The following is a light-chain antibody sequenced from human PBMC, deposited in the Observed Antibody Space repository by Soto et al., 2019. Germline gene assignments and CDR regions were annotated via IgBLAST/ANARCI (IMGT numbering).Light chain of an antibody. Sequence: EIVLTQSPATLSLSPGERATLSCRASKSVSSYLAWYQQKPGQAPRLLIYDASNRATGIPARFSGSGSGTDFTLTISSLEPEDFAFYYCQQRSNWPPRLTFGGGTNVEIK. J-gene: IGKJ4*01. CDR2: DAS. CDR1: KSVSSY. CDR3: QQRSNWPPRLT. V-gene: IGKV3-11*01.